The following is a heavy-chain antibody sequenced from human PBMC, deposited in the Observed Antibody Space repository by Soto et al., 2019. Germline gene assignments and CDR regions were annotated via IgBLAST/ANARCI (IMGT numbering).Heavy chain of an antibody. Sequence: QVQLQESGPGLVKPSQTLSLTCTVSGGSISSGGYYWSWIRQHPGKGLEWIGYISYSGSTYYNPSLXRXVXITXDTSKNQFSLKLSSVTAADTAVYYCARDALSRDSIWGQGTLVTVSS. V-gene: IGHV4-31*03. CDR1: GGSISSGGYY. D-gene: IGHD3-22*01. CDR2: ISYSGST. CDR3: ARDALSRDSI. J-gene: IGHJ4*02.